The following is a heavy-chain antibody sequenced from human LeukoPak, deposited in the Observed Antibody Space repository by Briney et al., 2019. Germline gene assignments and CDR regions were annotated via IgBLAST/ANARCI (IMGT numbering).Heavy chain of an antibody. D-gene: IGHD1-26*01. CDR3: AKGLVGAGFDF. CDR1: GFTFSSYS. V-gene: IGHV3-21*01. J-gene: IGHJ4*02. Sequence: PGGSLRLSCAASGFTFSSYSMNWVRQAPGKGLEWVSSISSSSSYIYYADSVEGRFTISRDNAKNSLFLQMNSLRAEDTVLYYCAKGLVGAGFDFWGQGTLVTVSS. CDR2: ISSSSSYI.